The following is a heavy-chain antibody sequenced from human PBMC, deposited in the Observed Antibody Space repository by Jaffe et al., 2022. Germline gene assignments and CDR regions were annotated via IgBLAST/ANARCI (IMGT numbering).Heavy chain of an antibody. Sequence: EVQLVESGGGLVKPGGSLRLSCAASGFTFSSYSMNWVRQAPGKGLEWVSSISSSSSYIYYADSVKGRFTISRDNAKNSLYLQMNSLRAEDTAVYYCARDRRYSGYEELGGDAFDIWGQGTMVTVSS. V-gene: IGHV3-21*01. J-gene: IGHJ3*02. CDR2: ISSSSSYI. CDR1: GFTFSSYS. CDR3: ARDRRYSGYEELGGDAFDI. D-gene: IGHD5-12*01.